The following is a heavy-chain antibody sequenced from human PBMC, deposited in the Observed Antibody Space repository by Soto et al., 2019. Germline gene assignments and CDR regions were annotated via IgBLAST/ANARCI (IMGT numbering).Heavy chain of an antibody. CDR2: INSGGSRT. CDR1: GFTFSSYW. V-gene: IGHV3-74*01. Sequence: EVQLVESGGGLVQPGASLRLSCAASGFTFSSYWMHWVRQAPGKGLVWVSRINSGGSRTDYADSVKGRFTVSRDNAKNTQYLQMNSLRAEDTAVYYCARVLTGSWNWFAPWGQGTLVTVSS. J-gene: IGHJ5*02. CDR3: ARVLTGSWNWFAP. D-gene: IGHD6-13*01.